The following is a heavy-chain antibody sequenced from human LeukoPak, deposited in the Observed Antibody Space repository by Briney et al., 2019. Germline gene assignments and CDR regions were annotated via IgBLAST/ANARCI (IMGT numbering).Heavy chain of an antibody. D-gene: IGHD6-13*01. Sequence: GGSLRLSCAASGFTFSSYEMNWVRQAPGKGLEWVSYISSSGSTKYYADSVKGRFTISRDNAKNSLYLQMNSLRAEDTAVYYCARDLGQLVDLINYGMDVWGQGTTVTVSS. J-gene: IGHJ6*02. V-gene: IGHV3-48*03. CDR1: GFTFSSYE. CDR2: ISSSGSTK. CDR3: ARDLGQLVDLINYGMDV.